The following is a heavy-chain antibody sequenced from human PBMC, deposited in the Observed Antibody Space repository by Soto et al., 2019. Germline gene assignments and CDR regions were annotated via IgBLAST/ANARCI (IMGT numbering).Heavy chain of an antibody. Sequence: SETLSLTCTVSGGSISSSSYYWGWIRQPPGKGLEWIGSIYYSGSTYYNPSLKSRVTISVDTSKNQFSLKLSSVTAADTAVYYCARVAAAGTGEYYYYYYGIDVWGQGTTVTVSS. CDR2: IYYSGST. CDR1: GGSISSSSYY. J-gene: IGHJ6*02. V-gene: IGHV4-39*01. CDR3: ARVAAAGTGEYYYYYYGIDV. D-gene: IGHD6-13*01.